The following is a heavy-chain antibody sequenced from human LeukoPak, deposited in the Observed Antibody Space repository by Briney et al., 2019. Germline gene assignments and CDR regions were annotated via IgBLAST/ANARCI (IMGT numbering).Heavy chain of an antibody. CDR3: ARGWVVATGGFDM. CDR1: GFTVSLYY. Sequence: GGSLRLSCAASGFTVSLYYMTWVRQAPGKGLEWVSVIYSGGPTYYADSVKGRFTISRDNSKNTVYLQMNSLRGEDTAVYFCARGWVVATGGFDMWGQGTMVTVSS. D-gene: IGHD2-8*02. V-gene: IGHV3-53*01. CDR2: IYSGGPT. J-gene: IGHJ3*02.